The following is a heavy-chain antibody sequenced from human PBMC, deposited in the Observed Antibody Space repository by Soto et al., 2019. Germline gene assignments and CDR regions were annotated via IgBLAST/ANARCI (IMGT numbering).Heavy chain of an antibody. D-gene: IGHD2-15*01. CDR1: GFTFTSNA. CDR3: AKDRYCSGGSCSGDFDF. CDR2: ISGSSGGT. J-gene: IGHJ4*02. Sequence: EVQLLESGGGLVQPGGSLRLSCAASGFTFTSNAMSWVRQAPGKGLEWVSAISGSSGGTYYADSVKGRFTISRDNSKNTLYLQMNSLRAEDTAVYYCAKDRYCSGGSCSGDFDFWGQGTLVTVSS. V-gene: IGHV3-23*01.